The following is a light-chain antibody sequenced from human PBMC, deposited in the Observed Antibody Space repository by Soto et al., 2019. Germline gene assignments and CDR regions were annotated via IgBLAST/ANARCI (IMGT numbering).Light chain of an antibody. Sequence: QSVLTQPASVSGSPGQSITISGTGTSSDVGTFDLVSWHQQHPGKAPKLLIFEVSQRPSGGSNRFSGSKSGNTASLTISGLQAEDEADYYCCSYANNSNVVFGGGTKLTLL. J-gene: IGLJ2*01. CDR2: EVS. V-gene: IGLV2-23*02. CDR3: CSYANNSNVV. CDR1: SSDVGTFDL.